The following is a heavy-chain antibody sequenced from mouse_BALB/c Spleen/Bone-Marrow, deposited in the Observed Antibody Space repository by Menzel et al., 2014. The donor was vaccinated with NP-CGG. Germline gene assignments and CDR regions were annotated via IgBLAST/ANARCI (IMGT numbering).Heavy chain of an antibody. CDR3: ASYYYGSSRFAY. V-gene: IGHV14-3*02. Sequence: FQLQQSGAELVKPGASVKLSCTASGFNIKDTYMHWVKQRPEQGLEWIGRIDPANGNTKYDPKFQGKATITADTSSNTAYLQLSSLTSEDTAVYYCASYYYGSSRFAYWGQGTLVTVSA. CDR2: IDPANGNT. CDR1: GFNIKDTY. D-gene: IGHD1-1*01. J-gene: IGHJ3*01.